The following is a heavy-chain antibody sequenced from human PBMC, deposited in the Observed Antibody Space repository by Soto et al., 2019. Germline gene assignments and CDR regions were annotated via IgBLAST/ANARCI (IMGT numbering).Heavy chain of an antibody. Sequence: SETLSLTCTVSGGSITSYYWSWVRQPPGKGLEWIGYIYYSGSTSSGSTNYNPSLKSRVTISVDTSKNQFSMKLSSVTAADTAVYYCARALTLYGSGGEWFDPWGQGTLVTVSS. J-gene: IGHJ5*02. D-gene: IGHD3-10*01. CDR1: GGSITSYY. CDR2: IYYSGSTSSGST. V-gene: IGHV4-59*12. CDR3: ARALTLYGSGGEWFDP.